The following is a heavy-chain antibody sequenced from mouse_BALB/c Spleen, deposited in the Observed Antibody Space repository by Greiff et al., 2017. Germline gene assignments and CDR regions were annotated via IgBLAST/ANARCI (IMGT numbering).Heavy chain of an antibody. CDR1: GYAFTSYN. V-gene: IGHV1S135*01. J-gene: IGHJ3*01. D-gene: IGHD2-4*01. Sequence: VHVKQSGAELARPGASVKVSCKASGYAFTSYNMYWVKQSHGKSLEWIGYIDPYNGGTSYNQKFKGKATLTVDKSSSTAYMHLNSLTSEDSAVYYCARSEDYDQFAYWGQGTLVTVSA. CDR3: ARSEDYDQFAY. CDR2: IDPYNGGT.